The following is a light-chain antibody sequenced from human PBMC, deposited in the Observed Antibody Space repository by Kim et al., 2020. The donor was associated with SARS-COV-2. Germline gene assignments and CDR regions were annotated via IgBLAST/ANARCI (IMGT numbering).Light chain of an antibody. J-gene: IGLJ1*01. Sequence: QSALTQPPSASGSLGQSVTISCTGTSSDIGGYNFVSWYQQHPNKSPRLIIYEVTKRPSGVPDRFSGSKYGYTASLTVSGLQTEDEAHYYCKSYSRSHHYVFGTGTKVTVL. CDR2: EVT. CDR3: KSYSRSHHYV. CDR1: SSDIGGYNF. V-gene: IGLV2-8*01.